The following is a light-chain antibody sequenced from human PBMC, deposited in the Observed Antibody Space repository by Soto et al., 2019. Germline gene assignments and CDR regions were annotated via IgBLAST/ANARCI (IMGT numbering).Light chain of an antibody. J-gene: IGKJ1*01. CDR3: QQYGSSLWT. V-gene: IGKV3-20*01. CDR2: GAS. Sequence: EIVLTQSPGTLSLPPGARAPLSCRASQSVSSSRLAWYRQKPGQAPRLLIYGASSRATGIPDRFSGSGSGTDFTLTISRLEPEDFAVYYCQQYGSSLWTFGQGTKVDIK. CDR1: QSVSSSR.